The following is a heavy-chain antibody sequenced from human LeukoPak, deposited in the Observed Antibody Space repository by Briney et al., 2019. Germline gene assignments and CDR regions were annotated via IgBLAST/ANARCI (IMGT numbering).Heavy chain of an antibody. CDR2: IYTSGGT. Sequence: SETLSLTCTVSGGSISGYYWSWIRQPAGKGLEWIGRIYTSGGTNYNPSLKSRVTMSVDTSKNQFSLKLSSVTAADTAVYYCARDRKGRITMVRGAWTDYYGMDVWGQGTTVTVSS. D-gene: IGHD3-10*01. CDR1: GGSISGYY. CDR3: ARDRKGRITMVRGAWTDYYGMDV. V-gene: IGHV4-4*07. J-gene: IGHJ6*02.